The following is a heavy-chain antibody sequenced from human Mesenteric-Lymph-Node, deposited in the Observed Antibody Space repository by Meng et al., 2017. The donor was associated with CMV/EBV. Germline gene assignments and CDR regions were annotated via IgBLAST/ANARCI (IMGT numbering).Heavy chain of an antibody. J-gene: IGHJ5*02. CDR1: GFTFSRYA. V-gene: IGHV3-21*01. Sequence: GESLKISCAASGFTFSRYAMHWVRQAPGKGLEWVSSISSSSSYIYYSDSVKGRFTISRDNSKETLYLQMNILRPEDTAVYYCARGGETWGQGTLVTVSS. D-gene: IGHD5-24*01. CDR2: ISSSSSYI. CDR3: ARGGET.